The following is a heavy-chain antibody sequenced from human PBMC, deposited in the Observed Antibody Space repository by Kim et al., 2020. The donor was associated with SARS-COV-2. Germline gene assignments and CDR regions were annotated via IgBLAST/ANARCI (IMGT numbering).Heavy chain of an antibody. CDR1: GGTFTSYA. CDR3: ARVGYCSGGRGYSPGDYYG. V-gene: IGHV1-69*13. CDR2: IIPMFGTA. Sequence: SVKVSCKASGGTFTSYAISWVRQAPGQGLEWMGGIIPMFGTANYAQKFQGRVTIIADESTSTAYMELSSLRSEDTTVYYCARVGYCSGGRGYSPGDYYG. D-gene: IGHD2-15*01. J-gene: IGHJ6*01.